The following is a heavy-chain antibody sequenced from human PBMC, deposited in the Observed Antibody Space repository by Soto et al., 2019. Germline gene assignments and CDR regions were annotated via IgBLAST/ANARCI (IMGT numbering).Heavy chain of an antibody. V-gene: IGHV3-30*18. CDR2: ISYDGTNK. CDR1: GFTFSTYG. Sequence: QVQLVESGGGEVQPGRSLTISCAASGFTFSTYGMHWVRQTPGKGLEWVAVISYDGTNKFYSDSVKGRFTIPRDNFKNTLTLQMNSLRADDTAVYSCAKDLQSYGDYDYYCY. CDR3: AKDLQSYGDYDYYCY. D-gene: IGHD2-21*02. J-gene: IGHJ6*03.